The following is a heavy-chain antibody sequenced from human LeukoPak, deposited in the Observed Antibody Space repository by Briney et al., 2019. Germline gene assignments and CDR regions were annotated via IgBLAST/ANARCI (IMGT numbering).Heavy chain of an antibody. J-gene: IGHJ4*02. CDR3: ARDDYGDYKAVC. Sequence: GGSLRLSCAVSGFTFSSYGMNWVRQAPGKGLEWVSSITSSSTYIYYADSVKGRFTISRDNAKNSLYLQMNSLRAEDTAVYYCARDDYGDYKAVCWGQGTLVTVSS. V-gene: IGHV3-21*04. D-gene: IGHD4-17*01. CDR1: GFTFSSYG. CDR2: ITSSSTYI.